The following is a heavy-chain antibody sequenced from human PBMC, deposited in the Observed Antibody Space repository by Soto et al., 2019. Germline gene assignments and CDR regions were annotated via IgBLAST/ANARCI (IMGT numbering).Heavy chain of an antibody. V-gene: IGHV4-31*03. Sequence: SETLSLTCTVSGGSISSGGYYWSWIRQHPGKGLEWIGYIYYSGSTYYNPSLKSRVTISVDTSKNQFSLKLSSVTAADTAVYYCAASTYYYDSSGYYPYYYGMDVWGQETAVPVSS. CDR1: GGSISSGGYY. D-gene: IGHD3-22*01. CDR2: IYYSGST. CDR3: AASTYYYDSSGYYPYYYGMDV. J-gene: IGHJ6*02.